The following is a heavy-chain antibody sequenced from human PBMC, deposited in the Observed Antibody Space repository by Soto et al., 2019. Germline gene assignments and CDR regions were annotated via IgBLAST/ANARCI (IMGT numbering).Heavy chain of an antibody. Sequence: EVQLLQSGGGLVQPGGSLRLSCAASGFSFGNYVMNWVRQAPGKGLEWVSGISDSGGSSSSADSVKGRFTVSRDKSKNTIYLQMDSLTGDDTAGYYCTKGGDSWSGYAQHWGQGALVTVAS. V-gene: IGHV3-23*01. J-gene: IGHJ1*01. CDR1: GFSFGNYV. CDR3: TKGGDSWSGYAQH. D-gene: IGHD3-3*01. CDR2: ISDSGGSS.